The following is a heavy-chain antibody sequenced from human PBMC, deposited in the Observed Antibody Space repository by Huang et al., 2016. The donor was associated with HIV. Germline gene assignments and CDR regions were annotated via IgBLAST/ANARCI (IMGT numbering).Heavy chain of an antibody. CDR2: IYPGDSDT. V-gene: IGHV5-51*01. Sequence: MPGKGLEWMGIIYPGDSDTTYSPSFQGQVTISADKSISTAYLQWSSLKASDTAMYYCARLSTTWYFDYWGQGTLVTVSS. J-gene: IGHJ4*02. D-gene: IGHD1-1*01. CDR3: ARLSTTWYFDY.